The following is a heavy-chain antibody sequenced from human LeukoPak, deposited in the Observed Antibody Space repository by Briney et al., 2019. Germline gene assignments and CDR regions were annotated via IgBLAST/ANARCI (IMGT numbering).Heavy chain of an antibody. V-gene: IGHV3-23*01. CDR2: ISGSGAST. J-gene: IGHJ4*02. D-gene: IGHD1-26*01. CDR1: GFTFSSYT. Sequence: PGGSLRLSCAASGFTFSSYTMSWVRQAPGKGPEWVSGISGSGASTYYADSVKGRFTISRDNSKNTLYLHMNSLRVEDTALYFCVRDGAQPGYYFDFWGQGSLVTVSS. CDR3: VRDGAQPGYYFDF.